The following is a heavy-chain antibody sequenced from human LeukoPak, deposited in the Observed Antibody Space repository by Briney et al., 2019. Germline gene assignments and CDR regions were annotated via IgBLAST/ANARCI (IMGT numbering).Heavy chain of an antibody. CDR2: IKQDGSEK. J-gene: IGHJ6*03. Sequence: PGRSLRLSCAASGFTFSSYGMHWVRQAPGMGLEWVANIKQDGSEKYYVDSVKGRFTISRDIAKNSLYLQMNSLRAEDTAVYYCARDRPQQWLVRGQRGYYYYMDVWGKGTTVTISS. D-gene: IGHD6-19*01. CDR3: ARDRPQQWLVRGQRGYYYYMDV. V-gene: IGHV3-7*01. CDR1: GFTFSSYG.